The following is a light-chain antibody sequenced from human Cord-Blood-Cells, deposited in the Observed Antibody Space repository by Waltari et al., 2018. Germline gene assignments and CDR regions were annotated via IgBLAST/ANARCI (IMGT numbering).Light chain of an antibody. CDR3: AAWDDSLNGWV. V-gene: IGLV1-44*01. Sequence: QSVLTQPPSASGTPGQRVTISCSGSSSNIGSNTVNWYQQLPGTAPKLLIYSNNQRPSGVPDRCSSSKSGTVASLAISGLQSEDEADYDCAAWDDSLNGWVFGGGTKLTVL. CDR2: SNN. CDR1: SSNIGSNT. J-gene: IGLJ3*02.